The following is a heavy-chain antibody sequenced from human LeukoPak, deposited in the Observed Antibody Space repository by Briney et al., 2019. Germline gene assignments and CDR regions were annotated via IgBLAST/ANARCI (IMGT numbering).Heavy chain of an antibody. V-gene: IGHV1-2*02. CDR3: ARDHLKQQLVRTPLGY. CDR1: GYTLTSYY. CDR2: INPNSGGT. D-gene: IGHD6-13*01. Sequence: GASVKVSFKVSGYTLTSYYMHWVRQAPGQGLEWMGWINPNSGGTNYAQKFQGRVTMTRDTSISTAYMELSRLRSDDTAVYYCARDHLKQQLVRTPLGYWGQGTLVTVSS. J-gene: IGHJ4*02.